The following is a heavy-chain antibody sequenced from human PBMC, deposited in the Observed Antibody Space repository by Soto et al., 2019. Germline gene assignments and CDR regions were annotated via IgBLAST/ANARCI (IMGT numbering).Heavy chain of an antibody. CDR1: GGSISSSSYY. CDR2: IYYSGST. Sequence: SETLSLTCTVSGGSISSSSYYWGWIRQPPGKGLEWIGSIYYSGSTYYNPSLKSRVTISVDTSKNQFSLKLSSVTAADTAVYYCARHSCEGSSWPLFDYWGQGTLVTVSS. J-gene: IGHJ4*02. D-gene: IGHD6-13*01. CDR3: ARHSCEGSSWPLFDY. V-gene: IGHV4-39*01.